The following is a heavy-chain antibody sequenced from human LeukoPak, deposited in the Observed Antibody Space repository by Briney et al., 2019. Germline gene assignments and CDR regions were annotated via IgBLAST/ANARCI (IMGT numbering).Heavy chain of an antibody. J-gene: IGHJ4*02. D-gene: IGHD2-2*01. CDR2: ISGSGDIT. CDR1: GFTFSSYA. Sequence: GGSLRLSCAASGFTFSSYAMSWVRQAPGKGLEWVSDISGSGDITYYADSVKGRFTISRDNSKNTLYLQMNSLRAEDTAVYYCAREYCSSSRCHGDYYFDYWGQGTLVTVSS. V-gene: IGHV3-23*01. CDR3: AREYCSSSRCHGDYYFDY.